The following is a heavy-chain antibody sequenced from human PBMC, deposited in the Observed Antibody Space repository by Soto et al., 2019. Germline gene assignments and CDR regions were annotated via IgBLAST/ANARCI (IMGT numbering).Heavy chain of an antibody. V-gene: IGHV3-11*01. CDR3: ARANLVRGVISYCYGMAV. D-gene: IGHD3-10*01. CDR1: GFTFSDYY. J-gene: IGHJ6*02. Sequence: QVKLVESGGGLVKPRGSLRLSCAASGFTFSDYYMSWIRQAPGKGLEWVSHISSSGSSTYHADSVKGRFTISRDNAKNSLYRQMISMRAEDTAVYYCARANLVRGVISYCYGMAVWGRGTTVTVSS. CDR2: ISSSGSST.